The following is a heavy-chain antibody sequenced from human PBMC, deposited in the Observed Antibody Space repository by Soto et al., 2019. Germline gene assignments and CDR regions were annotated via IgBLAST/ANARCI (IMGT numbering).Heavy chain of an antibody. D-gene: IGHD3-10*01. J-gene: IGHJ4*02. CDR2: IYYSGST. CDR1: GDSVSSDIHY. Sequence: QVQLQESGPGLVKPSETLSLSCSVSGDSVSSDIHYWSWIRQPPGKGLQWLGYIYYSGSTNYNPSHQSRVAISVDTSKNPFYLKLRSVTAADPAVYYCARDLYDFTSVSHHFAQNWGQGTRVTVSS. CDR3: ARDLYDFTSVSHHFAQN. V-gene: IGHV4-61*01.